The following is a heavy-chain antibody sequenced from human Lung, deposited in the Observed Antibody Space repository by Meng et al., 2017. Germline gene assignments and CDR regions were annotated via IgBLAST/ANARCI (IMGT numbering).Heavy chain of an antibody. J-gene: IGHJ4*02. CDR2: ISVYNVNT. D-gene: IGHD6-19*01. CDR3: ARSPYSSGWPNFDS. V-gene: IGHV1-18*01. CDR1: GYPFTNYG. Sequence: QGHLGQAGGEGREPGASGKGAGKASGYPFTNYGISWVRQAPGQGLEWMGWISVYNVNTNYAQKFQGRVTMTTDTSTSTTYMELRSLRSDDTGVYYCARSPYSSGWPNFDSWGQGTLVTVSS.